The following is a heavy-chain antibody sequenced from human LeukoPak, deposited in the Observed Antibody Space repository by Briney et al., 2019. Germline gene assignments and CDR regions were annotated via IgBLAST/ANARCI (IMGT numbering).Heavy chain of an antibody. CDR1: GFTFSSYA. CDR2: ISGSGGST. CDR3: AKDIVVGPRAMDGMDV. J-gene: IGHJ6*02. V-gene: IGHV3-23*01. D-gene: IGHD2-2*01. Sequence: PGGSLRLSCVASGFTFSSYAMNWVRQAPGKGLEWVSGISGSGGSTYYADSVKGRFTISRDNSKNTLHLQMNSLRAEDTAVYHCAKDIVVGPRAMDGMDVWGQGTTVTVSS.